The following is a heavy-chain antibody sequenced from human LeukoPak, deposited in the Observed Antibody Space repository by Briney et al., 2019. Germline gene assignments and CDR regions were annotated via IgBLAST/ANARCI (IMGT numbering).Heavy chain of an antibody. D-gene: IGHD3-10*01. J-gene: IGHJ4*02. CDR2: INPNSGGT. Sequence: GASVKVSCKASGYTFTGYYVHWVRQAPGQGLEWMGWINPNSGGTNYAQKFQGRVTMTRDTSISTAHMELSRLRSDDTAVYYCARATPLLYGSGSYPDDYWGQGTLVTVSS. CDR3: ARATPLLYGSGSYPDDY. CDR1: GYTFTGYY. V-gene: IGHV1-2*02.